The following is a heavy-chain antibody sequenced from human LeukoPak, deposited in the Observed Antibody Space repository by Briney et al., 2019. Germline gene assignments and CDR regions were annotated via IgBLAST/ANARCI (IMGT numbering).Heavy chain of an antibody. J-gene: IGHJ5*01. V-gene: IGHV1-2*02. D-gene: IGHD1-26*01. CDR3: ARASGSYWWFGS. CDR2: VNPNSGDT. CDR1: GYTFTSYG. Sequence: GASVKVSCKASGYTFTSYGISWVRQAPGQGLEWMGCVNPNSGDTNYAQKFQGSVTITRDTSISTVYMELSRLRSDDTAVYYCARASGSYWWFGSWGQGTLVTVSS.